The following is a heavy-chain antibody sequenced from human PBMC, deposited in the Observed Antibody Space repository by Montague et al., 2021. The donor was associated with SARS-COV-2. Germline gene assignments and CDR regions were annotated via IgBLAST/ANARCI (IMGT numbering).Heavy chain of an antibody. V-gene: IGHV2-70*11. D-gene: IGHD7-27*01. CDR3: ARLSGVAPRCYYEGMDV. CDR2: IDWDGDK. Sequence: PALVKPTQTLTLTCTFSGFSLCTAGTCVSWIRQPPGKAPQWLARIDWDGDKYYSRTLETRVSISTDIAKTQVVLTMTNVDPMDTATYYCARLSGVAPRCYYEGMDVWGQGTAVTVSS. CDR1: GFSLCTAGTC. J-gene: IGHJ6*02.